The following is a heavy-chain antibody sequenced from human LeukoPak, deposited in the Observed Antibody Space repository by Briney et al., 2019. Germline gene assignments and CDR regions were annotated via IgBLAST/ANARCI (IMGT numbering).Heavy chain of an antibody. CDR3: TRTGYRHGMDV. V-gene: IGHV3-74*01. Sequence: GGSLRLSCAASGFTFNNYWIRWVRQAPGKGLVWVSSTSTDGSTTVYGDSVKDRFTISRDNGKNTLDLQLNSLRVEDTAVYFCTRTGYRHGMDVWGQGTTVTVSS. D-gene: IGHD3-16*02. CDR1: GFTFNNYW. CDR2: TSTDGSTT. J-gene: IGHJ6*02.